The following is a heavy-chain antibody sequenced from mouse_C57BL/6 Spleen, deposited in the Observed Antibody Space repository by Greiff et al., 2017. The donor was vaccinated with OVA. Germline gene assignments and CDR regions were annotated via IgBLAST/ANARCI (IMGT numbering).Heavy chain of an antibody. CDR3: ARGEYCDV. J-gene: IGHJ1*03. CDR2: IDPSDSYT. Sequence: QVQLQQPGAELVRPGTSVKLSCKASGYTFTSYWMHWVKQRPGQGLEWIGVIDPSDSYTNYNQKFKGKATLTVDTSSSTAYMQLSSLTSEDSAVYYCARGEYCDVWGTGTTVTVSS. CDR1: GYTFTSYW. V-gene: IGHV1-59*01.